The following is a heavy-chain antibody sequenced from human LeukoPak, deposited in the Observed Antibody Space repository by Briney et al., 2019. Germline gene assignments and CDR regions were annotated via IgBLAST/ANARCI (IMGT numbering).Heavy chain of an antibody. Sequence: ASVKVSCKASGYTFTSYGISWVRQAPGQGLEWMGWISAYNGNTNYAQKLQGRVTMTTDTSTSTAYMELRSLRSDDTAVCYCARDRYYYGSGSYQTHYYYYGMDVWGQGTTVTVSS. V-gene: IGHV1-18*01. CDR2: ISAYNGNT. CDR1: GYTFTSYG. D-gene: IGHD3-10*01. J-gene: IGHJ6*02. CDR3: ARDRYYYGSGSYQTHYYYYGMDV.